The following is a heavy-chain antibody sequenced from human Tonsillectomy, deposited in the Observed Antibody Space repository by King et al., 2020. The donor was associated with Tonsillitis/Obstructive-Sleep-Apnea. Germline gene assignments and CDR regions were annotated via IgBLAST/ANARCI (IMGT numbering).Heavy chain of an antibody. CDR3: ARRSLLFCSNTSCYTGGWFDP. CDR2: IYPGDSDT. V-gene: IGHV5-51*01. J-gene: IGHJ5*02. CDR1: GYSFTSYW. Sequence: QLVQSGAEVKKPGESLKISCKGSGYSFTSYWIGWVRQMPGKGLEWLGIIYPGDSDTRYSPAFQCQVTLSSDKSIRTAYLQWSSLKASDTAMYYCARRSLLFCSNTSCYTGGWFDPWGQGTLVTVSS. D-gene: IGHD2-2*02.